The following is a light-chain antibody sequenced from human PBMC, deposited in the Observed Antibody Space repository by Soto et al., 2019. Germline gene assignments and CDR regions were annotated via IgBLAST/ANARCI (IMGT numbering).Light chain of an antibody. V-gene: IGKV1-5*03. CDR1: QTISSW. Sequence: DIQMTQPPSTLSGSVGDRVTITCRASQTISSWLAWHQQKPGKAPKLLIYKASTLKSGVPSRFSGSGSGTEFTLNISSLQPDDFATYYCQHYNSYSEAFGEGTKVELK. J-gene: IGKJ1*01. CDR3: QHYNSYSEA. CDR2: KAS.